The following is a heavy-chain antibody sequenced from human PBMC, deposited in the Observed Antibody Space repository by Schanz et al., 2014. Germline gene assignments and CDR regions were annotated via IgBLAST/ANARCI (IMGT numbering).Heavy chain of an antibody. CDR1: GFTFSSYW. Sequence: EVQLVESGGGLVKPGGSLRLSCAASGFTFSSYWMHWVRQAPGKGLVWVGRIENNANGATTDYAAPVKGRFTVSRDDSRNTLYLQMNTLRTDDTALYYCTTFNNRDALYIWGQGTMVSVSS. V-gene: IGHV3-15*04. CDR2: IENNANGATT. J-gene: IGHJ3*02. D-gene: IGHD1-20*01. CDR3: TTFNNRDALYI.